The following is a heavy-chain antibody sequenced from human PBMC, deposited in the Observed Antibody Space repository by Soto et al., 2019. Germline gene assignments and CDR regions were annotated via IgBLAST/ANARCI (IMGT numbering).Heavy chain of an antibody. Sequence: GGSLRLSCAASGFTFSSYAMSWVRQAPGKGLEWVSAISGSGGSTYYADSVKGRFTISRDNSKNTLYLQMNSLRAEDTAVYYCAKDQRARYGSGIPNWFDPWGQGTLVTVSS. CDR3: AKDQRARYGSGIPNWFDP. J-gene: IGHJ5*02. CDR1: GFTFSSYA. D-gene: IGHD3-10*01. CDR2: ISGSGGST. V-gene: IGHV3-23*01.